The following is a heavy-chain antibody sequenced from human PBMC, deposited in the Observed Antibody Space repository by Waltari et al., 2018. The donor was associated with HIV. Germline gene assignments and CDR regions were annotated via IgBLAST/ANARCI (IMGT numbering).Heavy chain of an antibody. Sequence: HVQLHESGPGMAKPSEMLSLTCAAAGYSISREDYWGWIRQPPGKGLEWIGSASRSGSTYYSPSLKSRVTISLDTSKNQFSLKLNSVAAADTAVYYCGSGSRRGHSHGIDYWGQGTLVTVSS. J-gene: IGHJ4*02. CDR2: ASRSGST. CDR1: GYSISREDY. V-gene: IGHV4-38-2*01. D-gene: IGHD5-18*01. CDR3: GSGSRRGHSHGIDY.